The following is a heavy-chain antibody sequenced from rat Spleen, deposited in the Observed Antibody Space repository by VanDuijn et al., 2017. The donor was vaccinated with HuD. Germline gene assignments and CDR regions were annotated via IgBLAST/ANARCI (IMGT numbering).Heavy chain of an antibody. CDR2: IIYDGSRT. Sequence: EVQLVESDGGLVQPGRSLKLSCAASGFTFSDYNMAWVRQAPKKGLEWVASIIYDGSRTYYRDSVKGRSTIFRDNGKSTLYLQMDSLRSEDTATYYCVTHRGTRVSERYYFDYWGQGVMVTVSS. D-gene: IGHD1-4*01. J-gene: IGHJ2*01. CDR1: GFTFSDYN. CDR3: VTHRGTRVSERYYFDY. V-gene: IGHV5S10*01.